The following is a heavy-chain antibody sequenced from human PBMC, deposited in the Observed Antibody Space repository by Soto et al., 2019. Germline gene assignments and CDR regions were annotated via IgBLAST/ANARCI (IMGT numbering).Heavy chain of an antibody. CDR1: GFTFSNYA. CDR2: VSHDESHI. Sequence: GGSLRLSCAASGFTFSNYAVHWVRQAPGKGLEWVAIVSHDESHIYYADSVKGRFTISRDNSKNTLYLQMNRLRSEDTAVYHCARPLTTGTNTNFAYRGQGTLVTVSS. CDR3: ARPLTTGTNTNFAY. J-gene: IGHJ4*02. V-gene: IGHV3-30-3*01. D-gene: IGHD4-17*01.